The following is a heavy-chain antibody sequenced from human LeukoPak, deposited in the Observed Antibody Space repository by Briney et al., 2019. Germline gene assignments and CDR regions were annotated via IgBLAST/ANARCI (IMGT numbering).Heavy chain of an antibody. CDR1: GFTFSDYW. CDR3: AREAKVGGALQY. CDR2: INTDGSFT. D-gene: IGHD1-26*01. Sequence: GGSLRLSCAASGFTFSDYWMHWVRQAPGKGLVWISRINTDGSFTRYADSVQGRFTISRDTAKNTLFLQMNSLRAEDTAVYYCAREAKVGGALQYWGQGILVTVSS. J-gene: IGHJ4*02. V-gene: IGHV3-74*01.